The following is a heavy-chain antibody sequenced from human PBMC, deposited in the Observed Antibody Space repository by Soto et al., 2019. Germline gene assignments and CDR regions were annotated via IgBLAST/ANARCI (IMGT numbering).Heavy chain of an antibody. CDR3: AMAVGYQHAYYYYGMDV. CDR1: GFSLSNARMG. Sequence: SGPTLVNPTETLTLTCTVSGFSLSNARMGVSWIRQPPGKALEWLAHIFSNDEKSYSTSLKSRLAISKDTSKSQVVLTMTNKDPVDTATYYCAMAVGYQHAYYYYGMDVWGQGTTVTVSS. CDR2: IFSNDEK. J-gene: IGHJ6*02. V-gene: IGHV2-26*01. D-gene: IGHD2-2*01.